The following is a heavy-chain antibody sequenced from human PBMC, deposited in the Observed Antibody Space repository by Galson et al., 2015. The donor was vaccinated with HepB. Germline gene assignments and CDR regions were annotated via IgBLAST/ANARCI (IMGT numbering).Heavy chain of an antibody. V-gene: IGHV5-10-1*01. CDR2: IDPSDSYT. Sequence: QSGAEVKKPGESLRISCKGSGYSFTRYWISWVRQMPGKGLEWMGRIDPSDSYTNYSPSLQGHVTISADKSISTAYLQWSSLKASDTAMYYCARHFSRTKQQLGRDDAFDIWGQGTMVTVSS. J-gene: IGHJ3*02. CDR3: ARHFSRTKQQLGRDDAFDI. CDR1: GYSFTRYW. D-gene: IGHD2-8*01.